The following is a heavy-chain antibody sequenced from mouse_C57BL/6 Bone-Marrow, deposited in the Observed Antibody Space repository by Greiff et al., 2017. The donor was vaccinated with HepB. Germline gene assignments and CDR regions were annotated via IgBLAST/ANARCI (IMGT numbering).Heavy chain of an antibody. J-gene: IGHJ1*03. CDR1: GYTFTSYW. D-gene: IGHD4-1*01. V-gene: IGHV1-55*01. CDR3: ATGTRYFDV. CDR2: IYPGSGST. Sequence: QVHVKQSGAELVKPGASVKMSCKASGYTFTSYWITWVKQRPGQGLEWIGDIYPGSGSTNYNEKFKSKATLTVDTSSSTAYMQLSSLTSEDSAVYYCATGTRYFDVWGTGTTVTVSS.